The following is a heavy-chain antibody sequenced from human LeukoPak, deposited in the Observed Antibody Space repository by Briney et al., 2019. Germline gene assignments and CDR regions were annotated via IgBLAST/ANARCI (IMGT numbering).Heavy chain of an antibody. D-gene: IGHD5-12*01. V-gene: IGHV1-18*04. J-gene: IGHJ4*02. CDR3: ARSPSGYDRLIDY. Sequence: ASVKVSCKASGYTFTNYGFSWVRQAPGQGLEWMGWISAYNGNTGYAQKFQGGVTMTTDTSTSTAYMELRSLTSDDTAVYYCARSPSGYDRLIDYWGQGTLVTVSS. CDR1: GYTFTNYG. CDR2: ISAYNGNT.